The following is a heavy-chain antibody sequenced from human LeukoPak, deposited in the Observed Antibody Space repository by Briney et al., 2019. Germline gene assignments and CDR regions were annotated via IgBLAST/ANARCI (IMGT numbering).Heavy chain of an antibody. D-gene: IGHD1-1*01. V-gene: IGHV4-4*07. Sequence: AQTLSLTCTVPGGSISSYYWSWIRQPAGKGLEWIGRIYSSGSTNYNPSLKSRVTMSVDTSKNQFSLKLSSVTAADTAVYYCARDGNWYYFDYWGQGTLVTVSS. CDR2: IYSSGST. CDR1: GGSISSYY. J-gene: IGHJ4*02. CDR3: ARDGNWYYFDY.